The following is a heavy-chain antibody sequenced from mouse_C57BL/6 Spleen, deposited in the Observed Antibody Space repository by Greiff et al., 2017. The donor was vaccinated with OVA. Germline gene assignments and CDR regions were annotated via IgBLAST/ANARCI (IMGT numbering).Heavy chain of an antibody. CDR1: GYTFTSYW. J-gene: IGHJ2*01. V-gene: IGHV1-69*01. Sequence: VQLQQPGAELVMPGASVKLSCKASGYTFTSYWMHWVKQRPGQGLEWIGEIDPSDSYTNYNQKFKGKSTLTVDKSSSTAYMQLSSLTSEDSAVYYCATGTGYYFDCWGQGTTLTVAS. CDR3: ATGTGYYFDC. CDR2: IDPSDSYT. D-gene: IGHD4-1*01.